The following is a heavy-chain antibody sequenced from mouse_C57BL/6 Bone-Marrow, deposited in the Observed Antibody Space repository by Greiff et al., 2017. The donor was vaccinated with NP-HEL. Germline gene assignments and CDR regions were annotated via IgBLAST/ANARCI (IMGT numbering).Heavy chain of an antibody. D-gene: IGHD2-5*01. V-gene: IGHV1-52*01. CDR3: ARSYYSNYEVFAY. CDR2: IDPSYSET. CDR1: CYTFTSFW. J-gene: IGHJ3*01. Sequence: QVQLQQSGAELVRPGSSVKLSCKASCYTFTSFWMPWVKQRPIQGLGWIGNIDPSYSETHYNQKFKDKATLTVDKSSSTAYMQLSSLTSEDSAVYYCARSYYSNYEVFAYWGQGTLVTVSA.